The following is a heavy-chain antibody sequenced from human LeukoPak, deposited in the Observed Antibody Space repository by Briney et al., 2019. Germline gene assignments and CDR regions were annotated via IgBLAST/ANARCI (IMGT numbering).Heavy chain of an antibody. V-gene: IGHV3-23*01. CDR3: AKGQRDCGSTSCYTVDY. D-gene: IGHD2-2*02. CDR1: GFTFSSYA. J-gene: IGHJ4*02. Sequence: GGSLRLSCAASGFTFSSYAMTWVRQAPGKGLEWVSAISGSGGNTYYADSVKGRFTISRDISKNALYMQMSSLRAEDTAVYYCAKGQRDCGSTSCYTVDYWGQGTLVTVSS. CDR2: ISGSGGNT.